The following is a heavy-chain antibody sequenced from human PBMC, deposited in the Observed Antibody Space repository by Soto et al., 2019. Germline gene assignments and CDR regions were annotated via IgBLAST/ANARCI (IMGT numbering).Heavy chain of an antibody. Sequence: EVQLVESGGGLVQPGGSLRLSCAASGFTFSNYWMYWVRQAPGKGLEWVSRINSDGSVSSYADSVKGRLTISRDNFKNTLYLQMDSLRAEDTAVYYCARGDCVGGTCYSLAGSFYYYMDVWGKWTTVTVFS. CDR3: ARGDCVGGTCYSLAGSFYYYMDV. CDR1: GFTFSNYW. V-gene: IGHV3-74*02. J-gene: IGHJ6*03. CDR2: INSDGSVS. D-gene: IGHD2-15*01.